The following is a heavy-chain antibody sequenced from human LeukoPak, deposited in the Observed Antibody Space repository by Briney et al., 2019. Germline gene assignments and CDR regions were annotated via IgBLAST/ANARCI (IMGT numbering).Heavy chain of an antibody. D-gene: IGHD3-10*01. V-gene: IGHV1-18*01. CDR2: ISACNGNT. J-gene: IGHJ5*02. CDR1: GGTFSSYA. CDR3: ARDLYYYGSGSYGGDWFDP. Sequence: ASVKVSCKASGGTFSSYAISWVRQAPGQGLEWMGWISACNGNTNYAQKLQGRVTMTTDTSTSTAYMELRSLRSDDTAVYYCARDLYYYGSGSYGGDWFDPWGQGTLVTVSS.